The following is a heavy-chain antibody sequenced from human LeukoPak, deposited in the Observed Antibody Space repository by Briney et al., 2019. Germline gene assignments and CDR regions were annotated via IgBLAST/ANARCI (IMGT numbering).Heavy chain of an antibody. J-gene: IGHJ3*02. V-gene: IGHV4-4*02. Sequence: SGTLPLTCAVSGGSISSSNWWSWVRQPPGKGLEWIGEIYHSGSTNYNPSLKSRVTISVDKSKNQFSLKLSSVTAADTAVYYCARSRRYSSGWYARGAFDIWGQGTMVTVSS. CDR3: ARSRRYSSGWYARGAFDI. D-gene: IGHD6-19*01. CDR1: GGSISSSNW. CDR2: IYHSGST.